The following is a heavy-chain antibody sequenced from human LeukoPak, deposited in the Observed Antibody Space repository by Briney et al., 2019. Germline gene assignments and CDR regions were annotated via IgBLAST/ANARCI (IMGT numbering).Heavy chain of an antibody. CDR3: ARGGTYYYDSSGYYYVPRRDYYMDV. Sequence: GASVKVSCKVSGYTLTELSMHWVRQAPGKGLEWMGGFDPEDGETIYAQKFQGRVTMTEDTSTDTAYMELSSLRSEDTAVYYCARGGTYYYDSSGYYYVPRRDYYMDVWGKGTTVTVSS. J-gene: IGHJ6*03. D-gene: IGHD3-22*01. CDR1: GYTLTELS. CDR2: FDPEDGET. V-gene: IGHV1-24*01.